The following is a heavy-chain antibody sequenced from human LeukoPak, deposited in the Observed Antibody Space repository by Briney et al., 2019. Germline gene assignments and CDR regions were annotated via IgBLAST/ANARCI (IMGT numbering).Heavy chain of an antibody. J-gene: IGHJ4*02. CDR2: ISAYNGNT. CDR1: GGTFSSYA. D-gene: IGHD5-18*01. Sequence: ASVKVSCKASGGTFSSYAISWVRQAPGQGLEWMGWISAYNGNTNYAQKLQGRVTMTTDTSTSTAYMELRSLRSADTAVYYCARVGYRGYSYGSHQPPGDYWGQGTLVTVSS. CDR3: ARVGYRGYSYGSHQPPGDY. V-gene: IGHV1-18*01.